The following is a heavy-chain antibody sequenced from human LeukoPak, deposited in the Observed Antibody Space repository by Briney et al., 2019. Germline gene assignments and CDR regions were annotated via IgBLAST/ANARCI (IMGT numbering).Heavy chain of an antibody. CDR3: AREEVPKGSPYMDV. V-gene: IGHV3-48*01. CDR1: GFTFSSYS. D-gene: IGHD3-10*01. J-gene: IGHJ6*03. Sequence: GGSLRLSCAASGFTFSSYSMNWVRQAPGKGLEWVSYISSSSSTIYYADSVKGRFTISRDNAKNSLYLQMNSLRAEDTAVYYCAREEVPKGSPYMDVWGKGTTVTVSS. CDR2: ISSSSSTI.